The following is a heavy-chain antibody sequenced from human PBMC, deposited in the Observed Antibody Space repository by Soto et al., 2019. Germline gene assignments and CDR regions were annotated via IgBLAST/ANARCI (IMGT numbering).Heavy chain of an antibody. CDR2: IWYDGSNQ. CDR3: ARDPRLVPPCYGKDV. D-gene: IGHD3-9*01. V-gene: IGHV3-33*01. CDR1: GFMFSSYG. Sequence: QLQLVESGGGVVQPGRALRLACAASGFMFSSYGIHWVRQAPGKSLAWVAVIWYDGSNQYYGDYLKGRFTISRDNSKHTDSQQMNSLIAEDTAVYYCARDPRLVPPCYGKDVWRQGTTLTVSS. J-gene: IGHJ6*02.